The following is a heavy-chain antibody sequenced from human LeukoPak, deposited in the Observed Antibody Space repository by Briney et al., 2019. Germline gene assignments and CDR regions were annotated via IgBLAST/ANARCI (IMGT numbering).Heavy chain of an antibody. Sequence: GGSLRLSCAASGFTVSSNYMSWVRQAPGKGLEWVSVIYSGGSTYYADSVKGRFTISRDNSKNTLYLQMNSLRAEDTAVYYCARVGSGSYYPRWGQGTLVTVSS. V-gene: IGHV3-53*01. CDR2: IYSGGST. CDR1: GFTVSSNY. D-gene: IGHD1-26*01. CDR3: ARVGSGSYYPR. J-gene: IGHJ4*02.